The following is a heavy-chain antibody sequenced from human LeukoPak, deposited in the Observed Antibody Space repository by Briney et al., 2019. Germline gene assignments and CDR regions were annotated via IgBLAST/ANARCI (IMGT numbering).Heavy chain of an antibody. Sequence: PGRSLRLSCAASGFTFSSYGMHWVRQAPGKGLEGVAVISYDGSNKYYADSVKGRFTISRDNSKNTLYLQMNSLRAEDTAVYYCAKDYGGSSSWLYDAFDIWGQGTMVTVSS. CDR3: AKDYGGSSSWLYDAFDI. V-gene: IGHV3-30*18. D-gene: IGHD6-13*01. J-gene: IGHJ3*02. CDR1: GFTFSSYG. CDR2: ISYDGSNK.